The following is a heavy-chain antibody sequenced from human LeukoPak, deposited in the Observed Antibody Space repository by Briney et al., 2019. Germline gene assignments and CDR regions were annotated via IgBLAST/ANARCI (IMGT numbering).Heavy chain of an antibody. J-gene: IGHJ4*02. CDR1: GFTFSSYG. CDR3: AKEVLY. V-gene: IGHV3-30*18. CDR2: ISYDGSNK. Sequence: PGGPLRPSWAASGFTFSSYGMHWVRQAPGKGLEWVAVISYDGSNKYYADSVKGRFTISRDNSKNTLYLQMNSLRAEDTAVYYCAKEVLYWGQGTLVTVSS.